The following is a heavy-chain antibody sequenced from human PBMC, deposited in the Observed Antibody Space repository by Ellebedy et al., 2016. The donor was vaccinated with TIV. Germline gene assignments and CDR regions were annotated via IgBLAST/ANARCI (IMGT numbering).Heavy chain of an antibody. Sequence: PGGSLRLSCAASGFMFSDYWMSWVRQAPGKGPEWVAQIKDDGSEKIYVDSMKGRFTVSRDNAKNSLYLQMNSLRAEDTAVYYCARGSGYGMDVWGQGTTVTVSS. CDR1: GFMFSDYW. CDR3: ARGSGYGMDV. J-gene: IGHJ6*02. V-gene: IGHV3-7*04. CDR2: IKDDGSEK.